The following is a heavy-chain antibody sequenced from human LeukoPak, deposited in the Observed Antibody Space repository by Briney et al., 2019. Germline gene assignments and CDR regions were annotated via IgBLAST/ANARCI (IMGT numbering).Heavy chain of an antibody. J-gene: IGHJ4*02. Sequence: GGSLRLSCAASGFSFSTYWMAWVRQAPGKGLEWVANINPGAGEKYYVDSVKGRFTISRDNAKNSLHLQMNSLRGEDTAVYYCARVVITNFDYWGQGTLVTVSS. CDR3: ARVVITNFDY. D-gene: IGHD3-16*01. V-gene: IGHV3-7*01. CDR2: INPGAGEK. CDR1: GFSFSTYW.